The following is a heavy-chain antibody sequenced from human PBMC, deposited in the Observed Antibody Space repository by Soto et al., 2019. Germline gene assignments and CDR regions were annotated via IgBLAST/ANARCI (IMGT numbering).Heavy chain of an antibody. CDR2: ISSSGSTI. D-gene: IGHD2-2*01. J-gene: IGHJ6*02. Sequence: PGGSLRLSCAASGFTFSDYYMSWIRQAPGKGLEWVSYISSSGSTIYYADSVKGRFTISRDNAKNSLYLQMNSLRAEDTAVYYCARELLAGTAAPLMDVWGQGTTVTVSS. CDR1: GFTFSDYY. V-gene: IGHV3-11*01. CDR3: ARELLAGTAAPLMDV.